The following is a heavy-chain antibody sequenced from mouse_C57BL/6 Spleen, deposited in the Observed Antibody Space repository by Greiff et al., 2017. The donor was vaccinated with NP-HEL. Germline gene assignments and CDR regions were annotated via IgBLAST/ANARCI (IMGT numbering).Heavy chain of an antibody. V-gene: IGHV5-17*01. J-gene: IGHJ2*01. CDR3: ARGKNHFDY. Sequence: DVHLVESGGGLVKPGGSLKLSCAASGFTFSDYGMHWVRQAPEKGLEWVAYISSGSSTIYYADTVKGRFTISRDNAKNTLFLQMTSLRSEDTAMYYCARGKNHFDYWGQGTTLTVSS. CDR2: ISSGSSTI. CDR1: GFTFSDYG.